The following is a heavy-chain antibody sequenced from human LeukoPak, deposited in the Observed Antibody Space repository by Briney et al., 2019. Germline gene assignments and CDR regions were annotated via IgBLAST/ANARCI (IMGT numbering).Heavy chain of an antibody. J-gene: IGHJ4*02. CDR2: INSGGSST. V-gene: IGHV3-74*01. Sequence: GGSLRLSCAASGFTFSSYWMHWVRQAPGKGLVWVSRINSGGSSTSYADSVKGRFTISRDNAKNTLYLQMNSLRAEDTAVYYCAREFSAAAGFFDYWGQGTLVTVSS. CDR3: AREFSAAAGFFDY. D-gene: IGHD6-13*01. CDR1: GFTFSSYW.